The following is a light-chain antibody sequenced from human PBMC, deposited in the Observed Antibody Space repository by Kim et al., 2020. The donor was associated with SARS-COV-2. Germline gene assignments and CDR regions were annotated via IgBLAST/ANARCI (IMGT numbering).Light chain of an antibody. J-gene: IGKJ2*01. V-gene: IGKV1-5*01. CDR1: QSISSW. CDR2: DAS. CDR3: QQYNSYPYT. Sequence: SAAIGDRVTITHRASQSISSWLAWYQQTPGKAPKLLIYDASSLESGVPSRFSGSGSGTEFTLTISSLQPDDFATYYCQQYNSYPYTFGQGTKLEI.